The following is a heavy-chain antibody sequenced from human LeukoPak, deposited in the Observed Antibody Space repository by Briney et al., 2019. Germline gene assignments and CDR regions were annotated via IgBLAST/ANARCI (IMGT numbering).Heavy chain of an antibody. D-gene: IGHD2-15*01. V-gene: IGHV1-2*02. Sequence: GASVKVSCKASGYTLTGYYMHWVRQAPGQGLEWMGWINPNSGGTNYAQKFQGRVTMTRDTSISTAYMELSRLRSDDTAVYYCARDPGVVVAATNDYWGQGTLVTVSS. CDR2: INPNSGGT. CDR1: GYTLTGYY. J-gene: IGHJ4*02. CDR3: ARDPGVVVAATNDY.